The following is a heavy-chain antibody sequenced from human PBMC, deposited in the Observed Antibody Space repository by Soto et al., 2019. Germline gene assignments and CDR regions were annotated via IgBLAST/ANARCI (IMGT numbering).Heavy chain of an antibody. CDR2: IYYSGST. D-gene: IGHD3-10*01. V-gene: IGHV4-39*01. J-gene: IGHJ6*02. CDR3: ARPGAWLLWFGEAGRDYYGMDG. Sequence: QLQLQESGPGLVKPSETLSLTCTVSGGSISSSSYYWGWIRQPPGKGLEWIGSIYYSGSTYYNPSLKSRVTRSVDTSNTQFSLKLSPVTAAATAVYYCARPGAWLLWFGEAGRDYYGMDGWGQGTTVTVSS. CDR1: GGSISSSSYY.